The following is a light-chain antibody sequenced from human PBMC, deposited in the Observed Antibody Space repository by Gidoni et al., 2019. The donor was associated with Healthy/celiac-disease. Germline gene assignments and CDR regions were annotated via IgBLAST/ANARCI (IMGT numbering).Light chain of an antibody. Sequence: DILLTQSPDSLAVSLGERATINCKSSPSVLYSSNNQNYLAWYQQKPGQPPKLLIYWASTREYGVPDRFSGRGSGTDFTITISRLQAEDVAVYYCQQYYSTPWTCGQGTKVEIK. V-gene: IGKV4-1*01. J-gene: IGKJ1*01. CDR1: PSVLYSSNNQNY. CDR2: WAS. CDR3: QQYYSTPWT.